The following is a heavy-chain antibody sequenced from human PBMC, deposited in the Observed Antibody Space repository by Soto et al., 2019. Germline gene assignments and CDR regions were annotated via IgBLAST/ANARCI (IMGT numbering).Heavy chain of an antibody. CDR2: INHSGST. CDR3: ASLRGEFGPATAVGEMRDY. Sequence: SPTLSLPCAVYGGSFSGYYWSWIRQPPGKGLEWIGEINHSGSTNYNPSLKSRVTISVDTSKNQFSLKLSSVTAADTAVNYCASLRGEFGPATAVGEMRDYWGQGTLVTVSS. V-gene: IGHV4-34*01. D-gene: IGHD4-4*01. J-gene: IGHJ4*02. CDR1: GGSFSGYY.